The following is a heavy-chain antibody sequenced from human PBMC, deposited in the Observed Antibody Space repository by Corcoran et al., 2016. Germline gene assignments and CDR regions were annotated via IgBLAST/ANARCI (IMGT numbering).Heavy chain of an antibody. CDR2: INHSGST. V-gene: IGHV4-34*01. Sequence: QVQLQQWGAGLLKPSETLSLTCAVYGGSFSGYYWSWIRQPPGKGLEWIGEINHSGSTNYNPSLKSRVTISVDTSKNQFSLKLSSVTAADTAVYYCASLPRRGWGQRNDYWGQGTLVTVSS. CDR3: ASLPRRGWGQRNDY. CDR1: GGSFSGYY. D-gene: IGHD1-26*01. J-gene: IGHJ4*02.